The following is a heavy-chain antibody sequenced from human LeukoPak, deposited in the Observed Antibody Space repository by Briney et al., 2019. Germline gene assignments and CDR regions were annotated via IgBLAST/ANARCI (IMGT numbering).Heavy chain of an antibody. J-gene: IGHJ4*02. V-gene: IGHV4-4*02. CDR1: GGSISSSNW. CDR3: ARASKGDKTYYT. CDR2: IYYSGST. D-gene: IGHD2-2*02. Sequence: SETLSLTCAVSGGSISSSNWWSWVRQPPGKGLEWIGYIYYSGSTNYNPSLKSRVTISVDTSKNQFSLKLSSVTAADTAVYYCARASKGDKTYYTWGQGTLVTVSS.